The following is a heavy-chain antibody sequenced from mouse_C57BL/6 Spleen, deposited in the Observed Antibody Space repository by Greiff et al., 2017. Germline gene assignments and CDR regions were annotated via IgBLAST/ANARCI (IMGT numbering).Heavy chain of an antibody. D-gene: IGHD1-1*01. CDR1: GYTFTSYW. J-gene: IGHJ1*03. CDR2: INPSSGYT. Sequence: VQLQQSGAELAKPGASVKLSCKASGYTFTSYWMHWVKQRPGQGLEWIGYINPSSGYTKYNQKFKDQATLTADKSSSTFYMQLSSLTYEDSAVYYCARESTVVEGWYFDVWGTGTTVTVSS. V-gene: IGHV1-7*01. CDR3: ARESTVVEGWYFDV.